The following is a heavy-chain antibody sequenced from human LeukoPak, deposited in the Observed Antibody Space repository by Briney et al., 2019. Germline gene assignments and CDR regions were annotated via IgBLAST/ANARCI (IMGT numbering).Heavy chain of an antibody. J-gene: IGHJ4*01. V-gene: IGHV3-7*01. CDR2: IKHDGSEK. CDR1: GFTFSNYW. Sequence: PGGSLRLSCAASGFTFSNYWMTWVRQAPGKGLEWVANIKHDGSEKNYVDSVKGRFSISRDNAKNSLFLQMDSLSGEDTAIYYCARDKVGGSMAGSNFDYWGHGTLVTVSS. CDR3: ARDKVGGSMAGSNFDY. D-gene: IGHD6-19*01.